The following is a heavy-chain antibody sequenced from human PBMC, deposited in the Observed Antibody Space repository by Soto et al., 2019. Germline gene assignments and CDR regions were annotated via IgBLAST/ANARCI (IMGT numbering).Heavy chain of an antibody. D-gene: IGHD3-22*01. J-gene: IGHJ4*02. CDR1: GGSFSGYY. V-gene: IGHV4-34*01. CDR3: ARESPYYDSSGYPFDY. CDR2: INHRGRT. Sequence: QVQLQQWGAGLLNPSETLSLTCAVYGGSFSGYYWSWIRQPPGKGLEWIGEINHRGRTNYNPSLKRRVTISVDTSKNQFSLKLSSVTAADTAVYYCARESPYYDSSGYPFDYWGQGTLVTVSS.